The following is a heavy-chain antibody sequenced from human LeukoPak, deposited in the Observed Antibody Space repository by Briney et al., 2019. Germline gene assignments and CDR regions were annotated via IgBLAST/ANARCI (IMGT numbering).Heavy chain of an antibody. J-gene: IGHJ5*02. Sequence: SETLSLTCSVSGGSISSYYWSWIRQPPGKGLEWIGYIFYSGSTNYNPSLKSRVTISVDMSKTQFSLRLSSVTAADTAVYYGARDGSSSPYNRFDPWGQGTLVTVSS. CDR3: ARDGSSSPYNRFDP. V-gene: IGHV4-59*12. D-gene: IGHD6-13*01. CDR1: GGSISSYY. CDR2: IFYSGST.